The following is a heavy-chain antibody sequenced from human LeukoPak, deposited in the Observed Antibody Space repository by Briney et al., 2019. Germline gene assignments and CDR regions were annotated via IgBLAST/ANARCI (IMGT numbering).Heavy chain of an antibody. CDR1: GGSISSSNW. J-gene: IGHJ4*02. D-gene: IGHD3-10*01. V-gene: IGHV4-4*02. CDR2: IYHSGST. Sequence: PSETLSLTCAVSGGSISSSNWWSWVRQPPGKGPEWIGEIYHSGSTNYNPSLKSRVTISVDKSKNQFSLKLSSVTAAATAVYYCARRSEYNYGSGSYDFDYWGQGTLVTVSS. CDR3: ARRSEYNYGSGSYDFDY.